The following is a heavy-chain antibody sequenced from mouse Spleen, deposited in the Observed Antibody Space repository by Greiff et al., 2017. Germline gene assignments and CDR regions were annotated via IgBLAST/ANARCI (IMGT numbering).Heavy chain of an antibody. V-gene: IGHV2-2*01. Sequence: QVQLKESGPGLVQPSQSLSITCTVSGFSLTSYGVHWVRQSPGKGLEWLGVIWSGGSTDYNAAFISRLSISKDNSKSQVFFKMNSLQADDTAIYYCARNEDGFAYWGQGTLVTVSA. CDR3: ARNEDGFAY. CDR2: IWSGGST. CDR1: GFSLTSYG. J-gene: IGHJ3*01.